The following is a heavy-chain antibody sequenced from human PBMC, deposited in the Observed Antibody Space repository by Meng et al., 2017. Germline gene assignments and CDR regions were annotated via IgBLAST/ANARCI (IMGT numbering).Heavy chain of an antibody. D-gene: IGHD6-13*01. CDR2: ISAYNGNT. CDR1: GYTFTSYG. Sequence: ASVKVSCKASGYTFTSYGISWVRQAPGQGLEWMGWISAYNGNTNYAQKLQGRVTITADKSTSTAYMELSSLRSEDTAVYYCARERYGYSSSWSGTGYYYGMDVWGQGTTVTVSS. CDR3: ARERYGYSSSWSGTGYYYGMDV. V-gene: IGHV1-18*01. J-gene: IGHJ6*02.